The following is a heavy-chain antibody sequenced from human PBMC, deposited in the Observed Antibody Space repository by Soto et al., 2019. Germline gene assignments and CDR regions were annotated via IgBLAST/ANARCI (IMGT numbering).Heavy chain of an antibody. D-gene: IGHD1-7*01. CDR2: ISDDGDST. CDR1: GFTFSDNA. Sequence: GGSLRLSCGASGFTFSDNAMTWVRQAPGKGLEWVSSISDDGDSTYYADSVKGRFTISRDNAKNSLYLQMNSLRAEDTAVYYCARVGGTGTGWFDPWGQGTLVTVSS. CDR3: ARVGGTGTGWFDP. J-gene: IGHJ5*02. V-gene: IGHV3-23*01.